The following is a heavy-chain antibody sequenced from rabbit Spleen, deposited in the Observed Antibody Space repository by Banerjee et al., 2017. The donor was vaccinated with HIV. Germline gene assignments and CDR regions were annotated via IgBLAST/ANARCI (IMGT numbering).Heavy chain of an antibody. CDR3: ASGYSYIYFNL. D-gene: IGHD1-1*01. CDR2: LGTGSGSS. J-gene: IGHJ4*01. V-gene: IGHV1S45*01. CDR1: GFSFSSGYY. Sequence: QEQLEESGGGLVKPGASLTLTCKASGFSFSSGYYMYWVRQAPGKGLEWIGCLGTGSGSSWYASWAKGRFTIPKTSSTTVTLQMTSLTAADTASYFGASGYSYIYFNLWGQGTLVTVS.